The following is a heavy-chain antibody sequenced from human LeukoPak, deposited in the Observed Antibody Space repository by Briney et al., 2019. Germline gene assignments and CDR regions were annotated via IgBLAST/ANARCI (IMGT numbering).Heavy chain of an antibody. V-gene: IGHV1-69*05. CDR3: ATYNQYSYAVR. D-gene: IGHD5-18*01. CDR2: IIPIFGTA. Sequence: SVKVSCKTSGYTFTGYYMHWVRQAPGQGLEWMGGIIPIFGTANYAQKFQGRVTITTDESTSTAYMELSSLRSEDTAVYYCATYNQYSYAVRWGQGTLVTVSS. CDR1: GYTFTGYY. J-gene: IGHJ4*02.